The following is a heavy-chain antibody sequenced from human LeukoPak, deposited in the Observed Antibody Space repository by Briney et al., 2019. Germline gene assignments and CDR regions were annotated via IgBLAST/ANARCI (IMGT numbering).Heavy chain of an antibody. CDR3: AKEDYFGSGSYLGY. J-gene: IGHJ4*02. V-gene: IGHV3-30*18. CDR1: GFTFSSYG. D-gene: IGHD3-10*01. Sequence: GGSLRLSCAASGFTFSSYGMHWVRQAPGKGLEWVAVISYDGSNKYYADSVKGRFTISRDNSKNTLFLQMNSLRAEDTAVYYCAKEDYFGSGSYLGYWGQGTLVTVFS. CDR2: ISYDGSNK.